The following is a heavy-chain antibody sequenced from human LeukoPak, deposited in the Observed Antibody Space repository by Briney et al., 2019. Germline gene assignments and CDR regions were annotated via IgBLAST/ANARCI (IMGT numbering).Heavy chain of an antibody. CDR3: ARYKNYYVSMDV. J-gene: IGHJ6*02. CDR1: SGSISSGGYY. Sequence: SQTLSLTCTVSSGSISSGGYYWSWIRQHPGKGLEWIGYIYYSGSTYYNPSLRSRVTISVDTSKNQFSLKLSSVTAADTAVYYCARYKNYYVSMDVWGQGTTVTVSS. V-gene: IGHV4-31*03. D-gene: IGHD3-10*02. CDR2: IYYSGST.